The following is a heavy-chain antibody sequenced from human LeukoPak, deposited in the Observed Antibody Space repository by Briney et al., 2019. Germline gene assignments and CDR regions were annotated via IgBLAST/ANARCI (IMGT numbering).Heavy chain of an antibody. CDR1: GLIFSGSA. Sequence: PGGSMRLSCAASGLIFSGSAIHWAREASGKGLGWVGCIKNKVNNYGTACAASMKGRFTISRDDSKTTAYMQMNSLKIEYTAVYYCTRLDDYESWGQGTLVTVSS. V-gene: IGHV3-73*01. CDR3: TRLDDYES. CDR2: IKNKVNNYGT. D-gene: IGHD4-17*01. J-gene: IGHJ5*02.